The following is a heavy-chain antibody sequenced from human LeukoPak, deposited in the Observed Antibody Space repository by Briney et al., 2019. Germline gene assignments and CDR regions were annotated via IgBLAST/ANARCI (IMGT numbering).Heavy chain of an antibody. V-gene: IGHV4-39*07. CDR2: IYYNGRT. CDR3: ARDFYGSGSYYSFDP. J-gene: IGHJ5*02. Sequence: PSETLSLTCTVSGGSISSRSYYWGWIRQSPGKGLEWIGSIYYNGRTYYNPSLKSRVSISLDTSKNQFSLRLTSVTAADTAVYYCARDFYGSGSYYSFDPRGQGTLVTVSS. D-gene: IGHD3-10*01. CDR1: GGSISSRSYY.